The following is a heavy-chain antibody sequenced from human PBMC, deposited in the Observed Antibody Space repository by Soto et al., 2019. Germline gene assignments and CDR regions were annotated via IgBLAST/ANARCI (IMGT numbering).Heavy chain of an antibody. CDR2: IYYSGST. CDR3: ARPGGSTVTTDYYYGMDV. Sequence: PSETLSLTCTVSGGSISSSSYYWGWIRQPPGKGLEWIGSIYYSGSTYYNPSLKSRVTISVDTSKNQFSLKLSSVTAADTAVYYCARPGGSTVTTDYYYGMDVWGQGTTVTVSS. CDR1: GGSISSSSYY. D-gene: IGHD4-4*01. J-gene: IGHJ6*02. V-gene: IGHV4-39*01.